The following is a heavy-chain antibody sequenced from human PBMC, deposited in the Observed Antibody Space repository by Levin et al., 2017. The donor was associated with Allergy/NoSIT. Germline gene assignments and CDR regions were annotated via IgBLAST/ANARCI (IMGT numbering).Heavy chain of an antibody. CDR3: ARVRGSGTPAFDY. CDR1: GFTFSSYS. J-gene: IGHJ4*02. D-gene: IGHD3-10*01. CDR2: ISSSSSYI. V-gene: IGHV3-21*01. Sequence: ASVKVSCAASGFTFSSYSMNWVRQAPGKGLEWVSSISSSSSYIYYADSVKGRFTISRDNAKNSLYLQMNSLRAEDTAVYYCARVRGSGTPAFDYWGQGTLVTVSS.